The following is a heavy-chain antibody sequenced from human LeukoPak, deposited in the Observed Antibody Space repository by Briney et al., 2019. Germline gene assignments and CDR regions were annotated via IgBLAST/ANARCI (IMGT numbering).Heavy chain of an antibody. CDR3: AKEASRGYSFPYTPIEKPYYFDY. V-gene: IGHV3-30*02. Sequence: GGSLRLSCAASGFTFSSSGMHWVRRPPGKGLEWVTFLRYDGSNKYYADSVKGRFTISRDNSKNTLFLQMNSLRAEDTAVYYCAKEASRGYSFPYTPIEKPYYFDYWGQGTLVTVSS. J-gene: IGHJ4*02. CDR2: LRYDGSNK. CDR1: GFTFSSSG. D-gene: IGHD5-18*01.